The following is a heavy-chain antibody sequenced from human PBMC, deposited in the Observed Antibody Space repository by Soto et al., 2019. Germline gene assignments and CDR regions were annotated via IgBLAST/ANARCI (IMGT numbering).Heavy chain of an antibody. CDR1: GFTFSSYG. CDR3: ARGIIAKYYYDSSGSRPGLDY. Sequence: GSLRLSCAASGFTFSSYGMHWVRQAPGKGLEWVAVIWYDGSNKYYADSVKGRFAISRDNSKNTLYLQMNSLRAKDTAVYYCARGIIAKYYYDSSGSRPGLDYWGQGTLVTVSS. J-gene: IGHJ4*02. CDR2: IWYDGSNK. D-gene: IGHD3-22*01. V-gene: IGHV3-33*01.